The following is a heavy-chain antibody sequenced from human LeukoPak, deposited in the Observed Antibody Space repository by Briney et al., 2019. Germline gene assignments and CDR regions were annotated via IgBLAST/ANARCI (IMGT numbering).Heavy chain of an antibody. D-gene: IGHD3-10*01. Sequence: PGGSLRLSCAASGFTFSSHAMSWVRQAPGKGLEWVSAISGSGGSTYYADSVKGRFTISRDNSKNTLYLQMNSLRAEDTAVYYCAKVYYGSGSYNYFDYWGQGTLVTVSS. CDR3: AKVYYGSGSYNYFDY. V-gene: IGHV3-23*01. CDR2: ISGSGGST. CDR1: GFTFSSHA. J-gene: IGHJ4*02.